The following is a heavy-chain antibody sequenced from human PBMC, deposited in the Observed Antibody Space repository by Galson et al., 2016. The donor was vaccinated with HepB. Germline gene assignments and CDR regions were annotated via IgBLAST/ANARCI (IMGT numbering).Heavy chain of an antibody. V-gene: IGHV3-9*01. CDR2: ISWNGYSK. D-gene: IGHD6-19*01. CDR1: GFTFDDYA. CDR3: ARVPGGSLSAWYYFDY. J-gene: IGHJ4*02. Sequence: SLRLSCAASGFTFDDYAMHWVRQAPGKGLEWVSGISWNGYSKGYADSVKGRFTISRDNAKNSVSLQMNSRRADGTAFYYCARVPGGSLSAWYYFDYWGQGTLLTVSS.